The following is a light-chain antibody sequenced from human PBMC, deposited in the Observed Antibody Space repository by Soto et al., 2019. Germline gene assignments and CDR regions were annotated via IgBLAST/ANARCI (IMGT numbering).Light chain of an antibody. CDR2: SNN. CDR1: SSNIGAPYD. V-gene: IGLV1-44*01. Sequence: QSVLTQPPSVSGAPGQRVTISCTGSSSNIGAPYDVHWYQQLPGTAPKLLIYSNNQRPSGVPDRFSGSKSGTSASLAISGLQSEDEADYYCAAWDDSLNGGGFGTGTKVTVL. J-gene: IGLJ1*01. CDR3: AAWDDSLNGGG.